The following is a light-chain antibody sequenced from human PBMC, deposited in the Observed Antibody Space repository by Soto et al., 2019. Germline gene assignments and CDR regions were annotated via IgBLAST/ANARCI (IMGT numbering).Light chain of an antibody. CDR2: DVN. J-gene: IGLJ1*01. CDR1: SADVAGY. Sequence: QSALTQPRSGSGSPGQSVTISSLGTSADVAGYVSWYQQHPGKPPKLLIYDVNKRPSGVPDRFSGTKSGNTASLTISGLQAEDEADYYCCSYEGSFVHVFESGSKVTVL. V-gene: IGLV2-11*01. CDR3: CSYEGSFVHV.